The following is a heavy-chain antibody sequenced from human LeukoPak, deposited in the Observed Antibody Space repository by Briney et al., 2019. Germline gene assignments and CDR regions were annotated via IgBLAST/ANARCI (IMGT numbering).Heavy chain of an antibody. CDR3: ARDSDWAFDY. Sequence: GGSLRLSCAASGFTFNTYSMNWVRQAPGRGLEWLSYVKSGNYDIQYADSVTGRFTVSRDSATNSLYLQMNDLKAEDTAVYYCARDSDWAFDYWGQGSLVTVSS. V-gene: IGHV3-48*01. D-gene: IGHD3-9*01. CDR2: VKSGNYDI. CDR1: GFTFNTYS. J-gene: IGHJ4*02.